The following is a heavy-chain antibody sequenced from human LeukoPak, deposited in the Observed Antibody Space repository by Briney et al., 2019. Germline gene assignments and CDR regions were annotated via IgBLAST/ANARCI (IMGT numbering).Heavy chain of an antibody. CDR1: GFTFSSYG. CDR3: ARADYYDSSGYQDAFDI. D-gene: IGHD3-22*01. V-gene: IGHV3-33*01. Sequence: RLSCAASGFTFSSYGMHWVRQAPGKGLEGVAVIWYDGSNKYYADSVKGRFTISRDNSKNTLYLQMNSLRAEDTAVYYCARADYYDSSGYQDAFDIWGQGTMVTVSS. J-gene: IGHJ3*02. CDR2: IWYDGSNK.